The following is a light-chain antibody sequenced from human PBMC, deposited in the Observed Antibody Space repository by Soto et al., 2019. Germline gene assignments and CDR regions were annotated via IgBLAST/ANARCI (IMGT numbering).Light chain of an antibody. CDR3: QQYARSRT. V-gene: IGKV3-20*01. J-gene: IGKJ1*01. CDR1: QSVSSYY. Sequence: EIVMTQSPATLSLSPGERATLSCRASQSVSSYYLAWYQQKPGQAPRLLIYGASSRATGIPDRFSGSGSGTDSTLSISSLEPEDFAMYYCQQYARSRTFGQGTKVDIK. CDR2: GAS.